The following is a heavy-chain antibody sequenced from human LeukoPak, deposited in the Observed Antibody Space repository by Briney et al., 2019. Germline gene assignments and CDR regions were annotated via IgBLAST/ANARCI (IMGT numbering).Heavy chain of an antibody. CDR3: ARDSTQSVGATGPFDY. CDR1: GFTFSSYS. CDR2: ISSSSSSYI. V-gene: IGHV3-21*01. Sequence: GGSLRLSCAASGFTFSSYSMNWVRQAPGKGLEWVSSISSSSSSYIYYADSVKGRFTISRDNAKNSLYLQMNSLRAEDTAVYYCARDSTQSVGATGPFDYWGQGTLVTVSS. J-gene: IGHJ4*02. D-gene: IGHD1-26*01.